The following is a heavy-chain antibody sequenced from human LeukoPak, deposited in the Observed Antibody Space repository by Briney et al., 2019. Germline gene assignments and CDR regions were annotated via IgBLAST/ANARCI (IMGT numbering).Heavy chain of an antibody. D-gene: IGHD3-22*01. V-gene: IGHV3-23*01. J-gene: IGHJ3*02. CDR2: ISGSGGST. CDR1: GFTFSSYA. Sequence: GGSLRLSCAASGFTFSSYAMSWVRQAPGKGLEWVSAISGSGGSTYYADSVKGRFTISIDNAKNSLYLQMNSLRVEDTAVYYCAREYYDSSGYSHDAFDIWGQGTVVTVS. CDR3: AREYYDSSGYSHDAFDI.